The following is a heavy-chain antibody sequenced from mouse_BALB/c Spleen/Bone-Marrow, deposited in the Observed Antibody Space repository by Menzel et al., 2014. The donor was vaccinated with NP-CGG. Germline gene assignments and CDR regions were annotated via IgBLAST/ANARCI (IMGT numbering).Heavy chain of an antibody. J-gene: IGHJ1*01. CDR2: ISDGGSYT. D-gene: IGHD1-1*01. CDR1: GFTFSDYY. V-gene: IGHV5-4*02. Sequence: VQLKESGGGLVKPGGSLKLSCAASGFTFSDYYMYWVRQTPEKGPEWVATISDGGSYTYYPDSVKGRFTISRDNAKNSLYLQMTSLRSEDTAMYYCARDSYYYGSSYWYFDVWGAGTTVTVSS. CDR3: ARDSYYYGSSYWYFDV.